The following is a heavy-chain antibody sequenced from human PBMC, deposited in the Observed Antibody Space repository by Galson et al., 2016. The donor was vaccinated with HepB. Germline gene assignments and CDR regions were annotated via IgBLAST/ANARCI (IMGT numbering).Heavy chain of an antibody. J-gene: IGHJ6*02. D-gene: IGHD3-10*01. CDR1: GFPFSSYW. Sequence: SLRLSCAASGFPFSSYWINWVRQAPGKGLEWVASIKQDGSEKYYVDSVKGRFTISRDNGMNSLYLQLTSLRPEDTAVYYCARDRGMLGVRFYYGLALWGQGTTVTVYS. V-gene: IGHV3-7*04. CDR3: ARDRGMLGVRFYYGLAL. CDR2: IKQDGSEK.